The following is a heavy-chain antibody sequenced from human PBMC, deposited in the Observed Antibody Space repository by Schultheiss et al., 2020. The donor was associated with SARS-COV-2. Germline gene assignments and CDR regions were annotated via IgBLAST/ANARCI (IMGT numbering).Heavy chain of an antibody. CDR3: ATVVPSAIIDY. CDR1: GYSISSGYY. D-gene: IGHD2-2*02. Sequence: SQTLSLTCAVSGYSISSGYYWGWIRQPPGKGLEWIGSVYYSGSTYYNPSLKSRLTISVNTPKNQFSLKVNSVTAADTAIYYCATVVPSAIIDYWGQGTLVTVSS. J-gene: IGHJ4*02. V-gene: IGHV4-38-2*01. CDR2: VYYSGST.